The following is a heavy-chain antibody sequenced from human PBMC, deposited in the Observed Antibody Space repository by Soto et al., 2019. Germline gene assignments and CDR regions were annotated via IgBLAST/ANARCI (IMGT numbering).Heavy chain of an antibody. CDR3: ARRGYGSRWPNVYMDV. D-gene: IGHD6-13*01. V-gene: IGHV3-64*01. CDR2: ISNNGAHT. J-gene: IGHJ6*03. CDR1: GFTFSNYE. Sequence: EAQLVASGGGLVQRAGSLRLSCAASGFTFSNYEMHWVRQAPGKGLEYVSGISNNGAHTDYAKSVKGRFTISRDNSENTLYLQMGSLRAEDMALYYCARRGYGSRWPNVYMDVWGKGTTVTVSS.